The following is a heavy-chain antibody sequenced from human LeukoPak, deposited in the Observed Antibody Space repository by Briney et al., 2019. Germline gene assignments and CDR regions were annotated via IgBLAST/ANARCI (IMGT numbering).Heavy chain of an antibody. Sequence: GGSLRLSCAASGFTFSSYAMHWVRQAPGKGLEWVAVISYDGSNKYYADSVKGRFTISRDNSKNTLYLQMNSLRAEDTAVYYCARDHGGSGSPPGYWGQGTLVTVSS. V-gene: IGHV3-30*04. J-gene: IGHJ4*02. CDR1: GFTFSSYA. CDR3: ARDHGGSGSPPGY. CDR2: ISYDGSNK. D-gene: IGHD3-10*01.